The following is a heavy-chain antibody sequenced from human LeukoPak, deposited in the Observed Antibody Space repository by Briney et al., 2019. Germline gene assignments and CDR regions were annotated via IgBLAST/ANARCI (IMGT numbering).Heavy chain of an antibody. J-gene: IGHJ6*02. V-gene: IGHV4-4*07. Sequence: SETLSLTCTVSGASISKYFWHWIRHPAGKGLEWIGRVSSSGTTNYNPSLRSRVTMSLDTSTNQFSLKLSSVTAADTAVYYCARDRLGMDVWGQGTTVTVSS. D-gene: IGHD3-22*01. CDR2: VSSSGTT. CDR1: GASISKYF. CDR3: ARDRLGMDV.